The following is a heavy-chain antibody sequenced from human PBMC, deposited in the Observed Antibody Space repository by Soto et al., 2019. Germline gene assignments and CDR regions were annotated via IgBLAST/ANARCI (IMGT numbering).Heavy chain of an antibody. CDR2: IYYSGST. CDR3: AASCVGCGGFNYYGMDV. V-gene: IGHV4-31*03. CDR1: GGSISSGGYY. Sequence: QVQLQESGPGLVKPSQTLSLTCTVSGGSISSGGYYWSWIRQHPGKGLEWIGYIYYSGSTYYNPSRKSRVTISVDTSKNQFSLKLSSVTAADPAVYYCAASCVGCGGFNYYGMDVWGQGTTVTVSS. J-gene: IGHJ6*02. D-gene: IGHD2-21*01.